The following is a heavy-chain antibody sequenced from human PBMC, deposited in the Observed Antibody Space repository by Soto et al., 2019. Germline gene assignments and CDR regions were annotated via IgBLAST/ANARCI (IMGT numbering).Heavy chain of an antibody. V-gene: IGHV4-30-4*08. CDR1: GGSISSGGHS. CDR2: IYYSGST. Sequence: SETLSLTCAVSGGSISSGGHSWSWIRQPPGKGLEWIGYIYYSGSTYYNPSLKSRVTISVDTSKKQLSLKLNSVTAADTAVYYCARGSPRMDVWGQGTTVTVSS. J-gene: IGHJ6*02. CDR3: ARGSPRMDV.